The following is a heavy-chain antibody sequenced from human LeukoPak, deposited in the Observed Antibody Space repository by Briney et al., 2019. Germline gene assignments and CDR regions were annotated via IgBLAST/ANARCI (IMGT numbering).Heavy chain of an antibody. D-gene: IGHD5-12*01. J-gene: IGHJ6*02. CDR2: ISGSGGST. V-gene: IGHV3-23*01. CDR3: AKFYSGYDSYYYYGMDV. Sequence: PGGSLRLSCAASGFTFSSYAMSWVRQAPGKGLEWVSTISGSGGSTYYADSVKGRFTISRDNSKNTLYLQMNSLRAEDTAVYYCAKFYSGYDSYYYYGMDVWGQGTTVTVSS. CDR1: GFTFSSYA.